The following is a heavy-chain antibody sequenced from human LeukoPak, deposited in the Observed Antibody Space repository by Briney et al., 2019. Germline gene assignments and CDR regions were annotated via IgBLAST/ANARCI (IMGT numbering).Heavy chain of an antibody. CDR2: ISPYNGNT. Sequence: ASVKVSCKASGYTFTTYGVTWVRQAPGQGLEWMGWISPYNGNTNYAQKFQGRVTMTTDTSTSTAYMELRSLRSDDAAVYYCARGGQQWLVNYFDYWGQGTLVTVSS. CDR3: ARGGQQWLVNYFDY. J-gene: IGHJ4*02. V-gene: IGHV1-18*01. D-gene: IGHD6-19*01. CDR1: GYTFTTYG.